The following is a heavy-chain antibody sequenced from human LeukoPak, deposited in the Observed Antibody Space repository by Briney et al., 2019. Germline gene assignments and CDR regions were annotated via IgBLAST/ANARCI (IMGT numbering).Heavy chain of an antibody. D-gene: IGHD4/OR15-4a*01. J-gene: IGHJ4*02. Sequence: ASVKVSCKDSGYTFTGYYIHWVRQAPGQGLEWMGRINPSSGVTTYVQKFQGRVTMTRDTSISTAYMELSRLRSDDTAVYYCATRGGANTLNYWGQGTLVTVSS. V-gene: IGHV1-2*06. CDR3: ATRGGANTLNY. CDR2: INPSSGVT. CDR1: GYTFTGYY.